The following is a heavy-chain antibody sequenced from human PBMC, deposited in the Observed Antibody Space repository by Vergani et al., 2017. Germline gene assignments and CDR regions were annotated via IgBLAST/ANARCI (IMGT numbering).Heavy chain of an antibody. Sequence: QVQLVQSGAEVKKPGSSVKVSCKASGGTFSSYAISWVRQAPGQGLEWMGGIIPIFGTANYAQKFQGRVTITADKSTSTAYMELSSLRSEDTAVYYCARVRRSSIAALLIGWFDPGGQGTLVTVSS. CDR3: ARVRRSSIAALLIGWFDP. D-gene: IGHD6-6*01. CDR1: GGTFSSYA. J-gene: IGHJ5*02. V-gene: IGHV1-69*06. CDR2: IIPIFGTA.